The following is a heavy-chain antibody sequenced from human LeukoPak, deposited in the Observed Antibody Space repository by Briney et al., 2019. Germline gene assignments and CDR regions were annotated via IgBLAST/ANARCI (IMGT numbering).Heavy chain of an antibody. D-gene: IGHD2-15*01. CDR2: LNDNGGST. CDR1: GFTFSSYA. V-gene: IGHV3-23*01. Sequence: GGSLRLSCATSGFTFSSYAMNWVRQAPGKGLEWVSALNDNGGSTYYADSVRGRFTISRDNSKNTLYLQMNSLRAEDTAVYYCAPKVVGSTPFDYWGQGTLVTVSS. J-gene: IGHJ4*02. CDR3: APKVVGSTPFDY.